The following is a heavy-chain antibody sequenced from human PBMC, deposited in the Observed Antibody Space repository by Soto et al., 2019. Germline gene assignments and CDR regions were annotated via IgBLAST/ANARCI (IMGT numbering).Heavy chain of an antibody. CDR1: GFTFSSYG. D-gene: IGHD6-13*01. J-gene: IGHJ4*02. Sequence: QVQLVESGGGVVQPGRSLRLSCAASGFTFSSYGMHWVRQAPGKGLEWVAVISYDGSNKYYADSVKGRFTISRDNSKNTLYLQMNSLRAEDTAEYYCAKDGGSSWLDYWGQGTLVTVSS. CDR3: AKDGGSSWLDY. V-gene: IGHV3-30*18. CDR2: ISYDGSNK.